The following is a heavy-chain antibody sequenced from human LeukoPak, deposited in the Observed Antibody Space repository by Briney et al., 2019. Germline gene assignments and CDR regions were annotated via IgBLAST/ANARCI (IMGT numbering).Heavy chain of an antibody. CDR3: VKGRPLGYCSSSSCSEWFDP. CDR2: ISGSGGST. Sequence: GGSLRLSCAASGFTFSSDAMIWVRQAPGKGLEWISAISGSGGSTYYADSVKGRFTISRDNSKNTLSLQMDSLRAEDTAVYYCVKGRPLGYCSSSSCSEWFDPWGQGTLVTVSS. V-gene: IGHV3-23*01. D-gene: IGHD2-2*01. CDR1: GFTFSSDA. J-gene: IGHJ5*02.